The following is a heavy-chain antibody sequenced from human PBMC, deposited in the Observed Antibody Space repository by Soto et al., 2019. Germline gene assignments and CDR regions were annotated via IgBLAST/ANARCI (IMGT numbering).Heavy chain of an antibody. D-gene: IGHD1-26*01. CDR1: GGSISVYY. CDR3: ARGVGSSPPQY. CDR2: IYASGSP. J-gene: IGHJ4*02. V-gene: IGHV4-59*01. Sequence: LSLTCTISGGSISVYYWSWIRQTPGQGLEWIGYIYASGSPYYNPSLRSRVTISADTSKNQISLKLTSPTAADTAVYYCARGVGSSPPQYWGRGTLVTVSS.